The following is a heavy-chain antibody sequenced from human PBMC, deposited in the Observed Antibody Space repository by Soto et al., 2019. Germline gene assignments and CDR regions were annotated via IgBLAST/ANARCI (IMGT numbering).Heavy chain of an antibody. D-gene: IGHD1-1*01. V-gene: IGHV4-39*01. CDR3: ARQGRPTAGMGWFDP. CDR1: GASITSNTYF. Sequence: QLHLEESGPGLVRPSETLSLTCTVSGASITSNTYFWAWLRQSPGKGLTWIGSVSSSGGTFYNPSLKSGITISKDTAKNQVSLKMASVTAADTAIYYCARQGRPTAGMGWFDPWGPGTLVTVSS. CDR2: VSSSGGT. J-gene: IGHJ5*02.